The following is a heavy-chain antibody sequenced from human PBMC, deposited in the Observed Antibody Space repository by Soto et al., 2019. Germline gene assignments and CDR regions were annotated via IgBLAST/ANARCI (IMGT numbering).Heavy chain of an antibody. CDR3: ARVLGSAAPFDY. V-gene: IGHV1-69*13. CDR2: IIPIFGTA. CDR1: GGTFSSYA. Sequence: SVKVSCKASGGTFSSYAISWVRQAPGQGLEWMGGIIPIFGTANYAQKFQGRVTITADESTSTAYMELSSLRSEDTAVYYCARVLGSAAPFDYWGQGTLVTVSS. D-gene: IGHD3-10*01. J-gene: IGHJ4*02.